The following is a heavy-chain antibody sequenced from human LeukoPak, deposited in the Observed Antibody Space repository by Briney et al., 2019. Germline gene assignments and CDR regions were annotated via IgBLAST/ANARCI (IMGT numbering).Heavy chain of an antibody. CDR2: ISGSGGST. D-gene: IGHD3-22*01. CDR1: GFTFSSYG. V-gene: IGHV3-23*01. J-gene: IGHJ4*02. CDR3: AKGRSSSGYDYVDY. Sequence: QTGGSLRLSCAASGFTFSSYGMSWVRQAPGRGLEWVSVISGSGGSTHYADSVKGRFTISRDNSKNTLYVQMSSLRAEDTAVYYCAKGRSSSGYDYVDYWGQGTLVTVSS.